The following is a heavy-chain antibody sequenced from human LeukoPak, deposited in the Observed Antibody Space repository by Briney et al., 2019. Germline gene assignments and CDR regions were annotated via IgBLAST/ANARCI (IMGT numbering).Heavy chain of an antibody. CDR2: IWYDGSNK. V-gene: IGHV3-33*01. D-gene: IGHD6-19*01. Sequence: GGSLRLSCAASGFTFSSYGMHWVRQAPGKGLEWVAVIWYDGSNKYYADSVKGRFTISRDNSKNTLYLQMNSLRAEDTAEYYCARDSEAVAGQQAYYYYYGMDVWGQGTTVTVSS. CDR3: ARDSEAVAGQQAYYYYYGMDV. J-gene: IGHJ6*02. CDR1: GFTFSSYG.